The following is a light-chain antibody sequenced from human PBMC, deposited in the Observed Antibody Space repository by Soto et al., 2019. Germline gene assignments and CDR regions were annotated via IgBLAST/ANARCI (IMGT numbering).Light chain of an antibody. Sequence: EILMTQSPATLSVSPGESATLSCRASQSVSSNLAWYQQKPGQAPRLLIYGASTRATGIPARFSGSGSGTEFTLTISSLQSEDFAVYYCQQYNNWPPWTFGQGTKVDI. V-gene: IGKV3-15*01. CDR1: QSVSSN. CDR3: QQYNNWPPWT. CDR2: GAS. J-gene: IGKJ1*01.